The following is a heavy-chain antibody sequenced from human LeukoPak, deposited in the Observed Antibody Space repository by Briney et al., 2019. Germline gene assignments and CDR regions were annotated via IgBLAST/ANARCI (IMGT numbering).Heavy chain of an antibody. J-gene: IGHJ4*02. CDR3: VRDAHGGSFSGH. Sequence: TGGSLRLSCAASGFTFSSYYMSWVRQTPGKGLEWVANIKEDGSEKYHVDSVKGRFTISRDNAKNSLHLQMNSLRAEDTAVYYCVRDAHGGSFSGHWGLGTLVTVSS. D-gene: IGHD1-26*01. CDR2: IKEDGSEK. CDR1: GFTFSSYY. V-gene: IGHV3-7*01.